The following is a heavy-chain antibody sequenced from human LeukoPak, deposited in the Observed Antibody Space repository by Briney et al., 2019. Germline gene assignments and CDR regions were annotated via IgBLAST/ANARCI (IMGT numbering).Heavy chain of an antibody. D-gene: IGHD6-19*01. Sequence: GGSLRLSCAASGFTFSSYAMLWVRQAPGKRLEWVAVISYDGSNKYDAGSVKGRFTISRDNSTNTLYLQMISLRAEDTAVYYCAGGRESSSSGFNHDAFDIWGQGTMVTVSS. CDR3: AGGRESSSSGFNHDAFDI. V-gene: IGHV3-30*04. CDR1: GFTFSSYA. CDR2: ISYDGSNK. J-gene: IGHJ3*02.